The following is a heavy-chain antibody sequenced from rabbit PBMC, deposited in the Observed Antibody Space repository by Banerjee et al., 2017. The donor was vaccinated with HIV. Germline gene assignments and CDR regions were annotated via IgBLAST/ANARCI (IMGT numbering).Heavy chain of an antibody. Sequence: QSLEESGGDLVKPGASLTLTCTASGFSFSSGYDMCWVRQAPGKGLEWIACIVSGSSGSTYYGSWAKGRFTNSQTSSTTVTLQMTSLAVADTATYFCAKSYDKAYDYFELWGPGTLVTVS. CDR3: AKSYDKAYDYFEL. D-gene: IGHD2-1*01. CDR1: GFSFSSGYD. J-gene: IGHJ4*01. V-gene: IGHV1S40*01. CDR2: IVSGSSGST.